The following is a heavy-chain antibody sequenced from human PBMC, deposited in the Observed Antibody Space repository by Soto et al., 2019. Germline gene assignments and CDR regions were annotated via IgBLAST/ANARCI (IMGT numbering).Heavy chain of an antibody. CDR2: VIPVLGVT. Sequence: QVQLVQSGAELKKPGSSVKVSCRSGGVTFSSYTVSWVRQAPGQGLEWMGRVIPVLGVTNYARKFQGRVSITAEKSTSTAYLELRSLTSEDSGVYYCARRRYCGADCYSQYYYGMDIWGQGTTVTVSS. D-gene: IGHD2-21*02. CDR3: ARRRYCGADCYSQYYYGMDI. J-gene: IGHJ6*02. CDR1: GVTFSSYT. V-gene: IGHV1-69*02.